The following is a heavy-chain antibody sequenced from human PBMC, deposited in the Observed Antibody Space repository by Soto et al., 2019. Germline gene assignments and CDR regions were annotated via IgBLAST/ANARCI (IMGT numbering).Heavy chain of an antibody. D-gene: IGHD2-15*01. V-gene: IGHV4-31*03. CDR3: ARGSDRLNYYGMDV. J-gene: IGHJ6*02. Sequence: SETLSLTCTVSGGSISSSDYYWSWIRQPPGKGLEWIGYIYSSGNTYYNPSLKSRLTISVDTSKNQFSLKLNSVTAADTALYYCARGSDRLNYYGMDVWGQGTTVTVSS. CDR1: GGSISSSDYY. CDR2: IYSSGNT.